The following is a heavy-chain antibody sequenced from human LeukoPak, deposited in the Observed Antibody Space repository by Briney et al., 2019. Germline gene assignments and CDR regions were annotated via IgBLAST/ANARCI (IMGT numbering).Heavy chain of an antibody. CDR1: GGSISSSSYY. CDR3: ARGEGDSSSWYRNAFDI. J-gene: IGHJ3*02. V-gene: IGHV4-39*07. D-gene: IGHD6-13*01. Sequence: PSETLSLTCTVSGGSISSSSYYWGWIRQPPGKGLEWIGSIYYSGSTYYNPSLKSRVTISVDTSKNQFSLKLSSVTAADTAVYYCARGEGDSSSWYRNAFDIWGQGTMVTVSS. CDR2: IYYSGST.